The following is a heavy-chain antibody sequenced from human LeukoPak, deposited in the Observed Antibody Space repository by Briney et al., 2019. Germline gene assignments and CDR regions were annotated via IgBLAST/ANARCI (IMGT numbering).Heavy chain of an antibody. CDR2: INHSGST. J-gene: IGHJ4*02. CDR3: ARHRGDYYGSGSYFGY. D-gene: IGHD3-10*01. CDR1: GGSFSGYY. V-gene: IGHV4-34*01. Sequence: SETLSLTCAVYGGSFSGYYWSWIRQPPGKGLEWIGEINHSGSTNYNPSLKSRVTISVDTSKNQFSLKLSSVTAADTAVYYCARHRGDYYGSGSYFGYWGQGTLVTVSS.